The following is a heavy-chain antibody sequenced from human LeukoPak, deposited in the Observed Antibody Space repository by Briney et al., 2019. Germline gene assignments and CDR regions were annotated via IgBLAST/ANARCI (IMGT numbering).Heavy chain of an antibody. CDR2: INHSGST. J-gene: IGHJ6*03. CDR3: ARGRPIKQQLPGGMDV. V-gene: IGHV4-39*07. Sequence: PSETLSLTCTVSGGSISSSSYYWGWIRQPPGKGLEWIGEINHSGSTNYNPSLKSRVTISVDTSKNQFSLKLSSVTAADTAVYYRARGRPIKQQLPGGMDVWGKGTTVTVSS. CDR1: GGSISSSSYY. D-gene: IGHD3-16*01.